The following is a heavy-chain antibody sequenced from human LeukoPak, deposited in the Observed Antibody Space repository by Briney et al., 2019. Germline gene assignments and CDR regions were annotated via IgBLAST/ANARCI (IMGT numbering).Heavy chain of an antibody. CDR2: ISGNGVGT. J-gene: IGHJ4*02. CDR1: GFTFSSFA. CDR3: VKDLSGSYSFDY. Sequence: GGSLRLSCAASGFTFSSFAMRWVRQAPGKGLERVSSISGNGVGTYHADSVKGRFTISRDNSKNTLYLQMSSLRTEDTAVYFCVKDLSGSYSFDYWGQGTLVTVSS. D-gene: IGHD3-10*01. V-gene: IGHV3-23*01.